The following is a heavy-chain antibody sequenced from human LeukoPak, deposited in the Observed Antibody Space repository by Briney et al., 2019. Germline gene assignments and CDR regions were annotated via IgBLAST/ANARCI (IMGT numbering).Heavy chain of an antibody. D-gene: IGHD3-3*01. CDR3: ARDLLDYDFWSGYYLPGMDV. CDR2: INSDGSST. CDR1: GFTFSSYW. Sequence: GSLRLSCAASGFTFSSYWMHWVRQAPGKGPVWVSRINSDGSSTSYADSVKGRFTISRDNAKNTLYLQMNSLRAEDTAVYYCARDLLDYDFWSGYYLPGMDVWGQGTTVTVSS. V-gene: IGHV3-74*01. J-gene: IGHJ6*02.